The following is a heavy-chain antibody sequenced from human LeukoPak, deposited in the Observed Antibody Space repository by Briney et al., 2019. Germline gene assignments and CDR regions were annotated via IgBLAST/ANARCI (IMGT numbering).Heavy chain of an antibody. Sequence: ASVKVSCKASGYTFTSYYMHWVRQAPGQGLEWMGIINPSGGSTNYAQKFQGRVTMTRDTSTSTIYMELSSLRSEDTAVYYCARGAHLWFRTVQKYYFDYWGQGTLVTVSS. CDR2: INPSGGST. J-gene: IGHJ4*02. D-gene: IGHD3-10*01. V-gene: IGHV1-46*01. CDR3: ARGAHLWFRTVQKYYFDY. CDR1: GYTFTSYY.